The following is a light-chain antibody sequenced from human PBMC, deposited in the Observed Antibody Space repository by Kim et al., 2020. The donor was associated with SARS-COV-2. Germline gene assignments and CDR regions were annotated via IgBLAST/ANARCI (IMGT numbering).Light chain of an antibody. V-gene: IGLV1-40*01. CDR1: SSNIGSSYD. CDR2: GND. CDR3: QSYDSSLTAVI. J-gene: IGLJ2*01. Sequence: QLVLTQPPSVSGAPGQRVTISCTGSSSNIGSSYDVHWYQQFPGRAPKLLIHGNDNRPSGVPDRFSGSKSGTSASLAITGLQVEDEADYYCQSYDSSLTAVIFGGGTQLTVL.